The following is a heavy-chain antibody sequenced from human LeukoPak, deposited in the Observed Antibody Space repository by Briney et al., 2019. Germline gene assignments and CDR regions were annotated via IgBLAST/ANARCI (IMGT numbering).Heavy chain of an antibody. J-gene: IGHJ1*01. CDR3: ASATARRKYFQH. V-gene: IGHV4-30-2*01. CDR1: GGSISSGGYS. Sequence: SETLSLTCTVSGGSISSGGYSWSWIRQPPGKGLEWIGYIYHSGSTYYNPSPKSRVTISVDRSKNQFSLKLSSVTAADTAVYYCASATARRKYFQHWGQGTLVTVSS. CDR2: IYHSGST.